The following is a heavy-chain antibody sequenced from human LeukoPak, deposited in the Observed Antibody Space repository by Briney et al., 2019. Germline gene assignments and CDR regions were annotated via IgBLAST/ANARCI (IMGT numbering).Heavy chain of an antibody. CDR3: ARPQYGSGWTYDAFDI. CDR2: INPSGGST. J-gene: IGHJ3*02. Sequence: ASVKVSCTASGYTFTSYYMHWVRQAPGQGLEWMGIINPSGGSTSYAQKFQGRVTMTRDTSTSTVYMELSSLRSEDTAVYYCARPQYGSGWTYDAFDIWGQGTMVTVSS. D-gene: IGHD6-19*01. V-gene: IGHV1-46*01. CDR1: GYTFTSYY.